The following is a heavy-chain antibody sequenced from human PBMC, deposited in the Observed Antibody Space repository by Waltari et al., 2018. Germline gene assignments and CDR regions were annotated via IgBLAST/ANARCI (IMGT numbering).Heavy chain of an antibody. CDR2: IYWNDDK. D-gene: IGHD3-3*01. J-gene: IGHJ5*02. CDR3: AHRPPYYDFWSGYYKGGWFDP. V-gene: IGHV2-5*01. Sequence: VGWIRQPPGKALEWLALIYWNDDKRYSPSLKSRLTITKDTSKNQVVLTMTNMDPVDTATYYCAHRPPYYDFWSGYYKGGWFDPWGQGTLVTVSS.